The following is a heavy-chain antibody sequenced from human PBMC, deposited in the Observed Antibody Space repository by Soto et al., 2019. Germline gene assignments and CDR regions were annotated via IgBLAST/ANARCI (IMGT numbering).Heavy chain of an antibody. V-gene: IGHV4-4*07. CDR3: VRDGSKNLRDWFDP. CDR1: GSPISGYY. Sequence: QVQLQESGPGLLKPSETLSLTCNVSGSPISGYYWSWIRQSAGKGLEWIGRVYAIGTTNYNPSLNSRVTMSVDTSKRQFSLKLTSVTAADTAIYYCVRDGSKNLRDWFDPWGRGISVTVSS. J-gene: IGHJ5*02. CDR2: VYAIGTT. D-gene: IGHD2-2*03.